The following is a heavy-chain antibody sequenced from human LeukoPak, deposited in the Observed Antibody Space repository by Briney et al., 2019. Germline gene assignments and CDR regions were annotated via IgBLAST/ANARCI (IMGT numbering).Heavy chain of an antibody. Sequence: GGSLRLSCVASGFTFSGYWMNWVRQAPGKGLEWVANIKQDGSEKYYVDSVKGRFTISRDNAKKSVYLQMNSLRAEDTAVYYCAKEGGITIPGGSRYWDYYYMDVWGKGTTVTVSS. D-gene: IGHD3-3*01. V-gene: IGHV3-7*01. J-gene: IGHJ6*03. CDR3: AKEGGITIPGGSRYWDYYYMDV. CDR1: GFTFSGYW. CDR2: IKQDGSEK.